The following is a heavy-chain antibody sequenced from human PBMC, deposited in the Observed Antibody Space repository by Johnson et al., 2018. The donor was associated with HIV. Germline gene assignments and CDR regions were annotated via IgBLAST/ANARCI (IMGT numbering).Heavy chain of an antibody. J-gene: IGHJ3*02. Sequence: MLLVESGGGLVKPGGSLKLSCTASGFTFSNAWMNWVRHAPGKGLEWVSVIYADGGTYYPDSVKARFTISRDRSENTLYLQMNSLRAEDTAMYYCAKVGATVITPRGEAFDIWGQGTMVTVSS. D-gene: IGHD4-23*01. V-gene: IGHV3-66*01. CDR1: GFTFSNAW. CDR2: IYADGGT. CDR3: AKVGATVITPRGEAFDI.